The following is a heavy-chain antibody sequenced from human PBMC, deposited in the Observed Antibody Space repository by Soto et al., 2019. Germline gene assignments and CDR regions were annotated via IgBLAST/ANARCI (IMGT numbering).Heavy chain of an antibody. CDR2: ISSSSSTI. CDR3: ARGELLWFGELPSGLDP. J-gene: IGHJ5*02. Sequence: EVQLVESGGGLVQPGGSLRLSCAASGFTFSSYSMNWVRQAPGKGLEWVSYISSSSSTIYYADSVKGRFTISRDNAKNSLYLQMNSLRDEDTAVYYCARGELLWFGELPSGLDPWGQGTLVTVSS. D-gene: IGHD3-10*01. V-gene: IGHV3-48*02. CDR1: GFTFSSYS.